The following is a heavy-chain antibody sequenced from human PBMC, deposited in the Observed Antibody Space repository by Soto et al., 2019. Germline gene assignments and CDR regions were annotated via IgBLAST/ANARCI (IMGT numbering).Heavy chain of an antibody. J-gene: IGHJ4*02. CDR3: ASSKKSGRGRYYFDY. CDR2: ISYDGSNK. Sequence: QVQLVESGGGVVQPGRSLRLSCAASGFTFSSYAMHWVRQAPGKGLEWVAVISYDGSNKYYADSVTGRFTISRDNSKNTLYLQMNSLRAEDTAVYYCASSKKSGRGRYYFDYWGQGTLVTVSS. CDR1: GFTFSSYA. D-gene: IGHD3-3*01. V-gene: IGHV3-30-3*01.